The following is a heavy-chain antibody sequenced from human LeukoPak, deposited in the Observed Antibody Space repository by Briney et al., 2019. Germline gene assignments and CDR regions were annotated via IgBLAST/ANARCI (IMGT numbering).Heavy chain of an antibody. CDR2: ISGSGGST. J-gene: IGHJ4*01. V-gene: IGHV3-23*01. D-gene: IGHD3-22*01. CDR3: AKVDITMIVVVTHYFDY. Sequence: GGTLRLSCAASGFTFSSYGMTWVRQAPGKGLEWVSAISGSGGSTYYADSVKGRFTISRDNSKNTLYLQMNSLRADDTAVYYCAKVDITMIVVVTHYFDYWGQEPWSPSPQ. CDR1: GFTFSSYG.